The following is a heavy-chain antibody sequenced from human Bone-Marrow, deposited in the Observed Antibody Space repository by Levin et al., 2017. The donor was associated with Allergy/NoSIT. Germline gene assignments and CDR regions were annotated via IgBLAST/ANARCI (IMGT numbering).Heavy chain of an antibody. Sequence: SGPTLVKPTQTLTLTCTLSGTSLSASGVGAGWIRQAPGKALEWLALIFLDDDHYSPSLKNRLSISKDISKSQVVLTITNMNPVDTGTYYCVHMGDGNYGGDRSFDSWGQGTVVSVPS. CDR2: IFLDDD. J-gene: IGHJ3*01. D-gene: IGHD3-16*01. CDR3: VHMGDGNYGGDRSFDS. V-gene: IGHV2-5*02. CDR1: GTSLSASGVG.